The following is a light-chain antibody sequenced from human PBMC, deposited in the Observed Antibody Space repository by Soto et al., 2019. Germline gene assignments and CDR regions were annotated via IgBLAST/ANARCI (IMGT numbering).Light chain of an antibody. V-gene: IGLV2-23*01. Sequence: QSALTQPASVSGSPGQSITISCTGTNRDVGNYNLVSWYQQHPGKAPEIMIYEGSKRPSGVSNRLSGSKSGNTASLTISGLQAEDEAYYYCCSYAGDKTWVFGGGTKLTVL. J-gene: IGLJ3*02. CDR1: NRDVGNYNL. CDR3: CSYAGDKTWV. CDR2: EGS.